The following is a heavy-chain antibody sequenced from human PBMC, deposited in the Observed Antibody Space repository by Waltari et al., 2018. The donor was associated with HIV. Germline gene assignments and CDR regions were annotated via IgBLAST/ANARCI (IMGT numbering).Heavy chain of an antibody. V-gene: IGHV4-59*01. CDR1: GGSISSYY. J-gene: IGHJ4*02. CDR2: IYYSGST. CDR3: ARGRFHNYDFWSGYTYYFDY. Sequence: QVQLQESGPGLVKPSETLSLTCTVSGGSISSYYWSWIRQPPGKGLEWIGYIYYSGSTNYNPSLKSRVTISVDTSKNQFSLKLSSVTAADTAVYYCARGRFHNYDFWSGYTYYFDYWGQGTLVTVSS. D-gene: IGHD3-3*01.